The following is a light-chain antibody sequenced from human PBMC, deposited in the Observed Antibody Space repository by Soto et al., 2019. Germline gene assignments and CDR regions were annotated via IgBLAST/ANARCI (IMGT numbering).Light chain of an antibody. Sequence: QSVLAQPASVSGSPGQSITISCTGTRYDVGTYNYVSWYQHHPGQAPKLIIYDVGSRPSGVSHRFSGSKSGITASLAISGLQAEDEADIYCNSHTRGHPRIYVFASGTKVTVL. CDR1: RYDVGTYNY. J-gene: IGLJ1*01. CDR3: NSHTRGHPRIYV. V-gene: IGLV2-14*03. CDR2: DVG.